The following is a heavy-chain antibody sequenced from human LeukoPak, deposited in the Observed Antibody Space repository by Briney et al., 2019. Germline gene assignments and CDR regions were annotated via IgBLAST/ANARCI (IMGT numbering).Heavy chain of an antibody. CDR3: AKGDCSSTRCFLDS. D-gene: IGHD2-2*01. CDR2: ISWNSGSI. Sequence: PGRSLRLSCAASGFTFDDYAMHWVRQAPGKGLEWVSGISWNSGSIGYADSVKGRFTISRDKAKKSLYLDMNNLRAEDTASYYCAKGDCSSTRCFLDSWGQGTPLTVSS. V-gene: IGHV3-9*01. CDR1: GFTFDDYA. J-gene: IGHJ4*02.